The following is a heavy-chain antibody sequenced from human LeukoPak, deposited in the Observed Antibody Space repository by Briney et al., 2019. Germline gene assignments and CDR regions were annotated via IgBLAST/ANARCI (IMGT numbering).Heavy chain of an antibody. J-gene: IGHJ3*02. D-gene: IGHD3-22*01. V-gene: IGHV4-59*12. CDR1: GGSISSYY. CDR2: IYYNGST. CDR3: ARSIVALGAFDI. Sequence: SETLSLTCTVSGGSISSYYWSWIRQSPGKGLEWIGYIYYNGSTNYNPSLKSRVTISVDKSKNQFSLKLSSVTAADTAVYYCARSIVALGAFDIWGQGTMVTVSS.